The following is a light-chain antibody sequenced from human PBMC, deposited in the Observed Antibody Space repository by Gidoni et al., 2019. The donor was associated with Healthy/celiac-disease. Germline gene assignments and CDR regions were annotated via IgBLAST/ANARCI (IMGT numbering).Light chain of an antibody. J-gene: IGKJ5*01. Sequence: EIVMTQSTATLSVSTGERATLACRASQSVSSNLAWYQQKPGQVPRLLIYGASTKATSIPARFSGSGSGTEFTLTISSLQSEDFAVYYCQQYNNWPPITFGQXTRLEIK. V-gene: IGKV3-15*01. CDR1: QSVSSN. CDR3: QQYNNWPPIT. CDR2: GAS.